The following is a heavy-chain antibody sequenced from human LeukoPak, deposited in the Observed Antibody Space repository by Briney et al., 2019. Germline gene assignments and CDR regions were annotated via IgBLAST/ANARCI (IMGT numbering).Heavy chain of an antibody. Sequence: GGSLRLSCAASGFTFSSYWMHWVRQAPGKGLVWVTRINTDGSNTNYADSVKGRFTISRDNAKNTLYLQMNSLRAEDTAVYYCARAPSSRTTSVRGFDYWGQGTPVTASS. D-gene: IGHD2-2*01. V-gene: IGHV3-74*01. CDR3: ARAPSSRTTSVRGFDY. CDR2: INTDGSNT. J-gene: IGHJ4*02. CDR1: GFTFSSYW.